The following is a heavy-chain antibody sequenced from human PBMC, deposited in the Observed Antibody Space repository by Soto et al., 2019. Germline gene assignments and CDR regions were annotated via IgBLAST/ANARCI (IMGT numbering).Heavy chain of an antibody. CDR1: GFTFSDHY. V-gene: IGHV3-72*01. CDR2: IRNKDKGYTT. D-gene: IGHD3-16*01. CDR3: ARSWALRPIDC. Sequence: GGSLRLSCAVSGFTFSDHYMDWVRQAPGKGLEWVGRIRNKDKGYTTEYAASVKGRFIISGEDSKNSLYLQMNSLKIEDTAVYYCARSWALRPIDCWGQGTLVTVSS. J-gene: IGHJ4*02.